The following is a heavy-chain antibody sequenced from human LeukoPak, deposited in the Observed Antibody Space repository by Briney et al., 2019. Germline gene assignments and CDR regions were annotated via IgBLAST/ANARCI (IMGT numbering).Heavy chain of an antibody. Sequence: PSETLSLTCTVSGGSISSGGYYWSWIRQHPGKGLEWIGYIYYSGSTYYNPSLKSRVTISVDTSRNQFSLKLSSVTAADTAVYYCAREVFLAAAGTLVLGWFDPWGQGTLVTVSS. CDR3: AREVFLAAAGTLVLGWFDP. CDR2: IYYSGST. J-gene: IGHJ5*02. CDR1: GGSISSGGYY. V-gene: IGHV4-31*03. D-gene: IGHD6-13*01.